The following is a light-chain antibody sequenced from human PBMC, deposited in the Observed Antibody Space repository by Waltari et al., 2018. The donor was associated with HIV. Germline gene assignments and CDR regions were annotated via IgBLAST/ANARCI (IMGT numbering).Light chain of an antibody. CDR2: HNS. Sequence: SYELTQPPSVSVSPGQTASITCSGDKLGDTYASWYQQKPGQSPVLVIYHNSKRPSGIPERCSGSNSGDTATLTISGTQAVDEADYYCQAWDSSSAVVFGGGTKLTVL. CDR3: QAWDSSSAVV. V-gene: IGLV3-1*01. J-gene: IGLJ2*01. CDR1: KLGDTY.